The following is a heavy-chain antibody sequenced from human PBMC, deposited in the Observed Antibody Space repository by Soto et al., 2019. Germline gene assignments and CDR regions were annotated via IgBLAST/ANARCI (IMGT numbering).Heavy chain of an antibody. J-gene: IGHJ2*01. Sequence: QVQLVQSGAEVKKPGASVKVSCKASGYTFTSYAMHWVRQAPGQRLEWMGWINAGNGNTKYSQKFQGRVTITRDTXASIAYMELSSLRSEDTAVYYCARGPGGPKGYFDLWGRGTLVTVSS. V-gene: IGHV1-3*01. CDR3: ARGPGGPKGYFDL. CDR1: GYTFTSYA. CDR2: INAGNGNT. D-gene: IGHD3-10*01.